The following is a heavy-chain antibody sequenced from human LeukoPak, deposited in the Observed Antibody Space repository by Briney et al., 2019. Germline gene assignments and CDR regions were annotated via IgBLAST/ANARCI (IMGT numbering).Heavy chain of an antibody. Sequence: ASVTVTFKASGYTFISYGISWVRQAPGQGLEWMGCISAYNGNSNYAHKLQGRVTMTTDTSTSTAYMELRSLRSDDTAVYYCARDQAFSGSYGKAPFLFDYWGQGTLVTVSS. D-gene: IGHD1-26*01. CDR3: ARDQAFSGSYGKAPFLFDY. CDR2: ISAYNGNS. CDR1: GYTFISYG. V-gene: IGHV1-18*04. J-gene: IGHJ4*02.